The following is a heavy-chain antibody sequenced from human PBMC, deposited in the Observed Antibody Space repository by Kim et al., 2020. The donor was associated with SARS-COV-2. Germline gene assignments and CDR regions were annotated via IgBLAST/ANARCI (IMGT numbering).Heavy chain of an antibody. J-gene: IGHJ4*02. D-gene: IGHD3-3*01. CDR1: GFTFSSHA. CDR2: ISYNGGYK. CDR3: AREGTDEWTLDY. Sequence: GGSLRLSCAASGFTFSSHAMHWVRQAPGKGLEWVAVISYNGGYKYYADSVKGRFTISRDNSKNTLYLQMNSLRAEDTAVYYCAREGTDEWTLDYWGQGTLVTVSS. V-gene: IGHV3-30-3*01.